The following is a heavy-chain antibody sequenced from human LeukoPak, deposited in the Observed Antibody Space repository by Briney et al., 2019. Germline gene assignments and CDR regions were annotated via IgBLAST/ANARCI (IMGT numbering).Heavy chain of an antibody. Sequence: ASVKVSCKASGYTFTSYDINWVRQATGQGLEWMGWMNPNSGNTGYAQKFQGRVTMTRNTSISTAYMELSSLRSEDTAVYYRARAGDYYGSGSYRYYYYMDVWGKGTTVTVSS. J-gene: IGHJ6*03. CDR2: MNPNSGNT. D-gene: IGHD3-10*01. CDR3: ARAGDYYGSGSYRYYYYMDV. V-gene: IGHV1-8*01. CDR1: GYTFTSYD.